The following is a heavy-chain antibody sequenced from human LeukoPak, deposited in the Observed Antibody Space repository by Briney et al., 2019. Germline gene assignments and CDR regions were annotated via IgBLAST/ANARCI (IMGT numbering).Heavy chain of an antibody. CDR3: ARDNSVGDSAWWFDP. D-gene: IGHD5-12*01. Sequence: EASVKVSCKASGYTFTNYGISWVRQAPGQGLEWMGGIIPIFGTANYAQKFQGRVTMTRDMATSTDYMEVSSLRSEDTAVYYCARDNSVGDSAWWFDPWGQGTLVTVSS. J-gene: IGHJ5*02. CDR1: GYTFTNYG. CDR2: IIPIFGTA. V-gene: IGHV1-69*05.